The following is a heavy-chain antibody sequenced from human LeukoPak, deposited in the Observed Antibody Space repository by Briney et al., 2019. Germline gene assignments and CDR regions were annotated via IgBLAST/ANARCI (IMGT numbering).Heavy chain of an antibody. CDR3: ARVLRYCSGGNCYSGGLGYMDV. D-gene: IGHD2-15*01. J-gene: IGHJ6*03. Sequence: PGGSLRLSCAAPGFTLSSYSMNWVRQAPGKGLEWVSSITSSSSYIYYADSVKGRFTISRDNAKNSLFLQMNSLRAEDTAVYYCARVLRYCSGGNCYSGGLGYMDVWGKGTTVTISS. V-gene: IGHV3-21*04. CDR2: ITSSSSYI. CDR1: GFTLSSYS.